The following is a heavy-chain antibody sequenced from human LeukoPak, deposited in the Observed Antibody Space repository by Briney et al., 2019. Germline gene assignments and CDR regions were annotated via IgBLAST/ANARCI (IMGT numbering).Heavy chain of an antibody. D-gene: IGHD6-19*01. V-gene: IGHV3-23*01. CDR2: ISGSGGST. J-gene: IGHJ4*02. Sequence: PGGSLRLSCAASGFTFYNYAMSWVRQAPGKGLEWVPGISGSGGSTFYAESVKGRFTISRDNSKLYLQMNSLRAEDTAVYYCAKRGVQQWLVDWYFDYWGQGTLVTVSS. CDR1: GFTFYNYA. CDR3: AKRGVQQWLVDWYFDY.